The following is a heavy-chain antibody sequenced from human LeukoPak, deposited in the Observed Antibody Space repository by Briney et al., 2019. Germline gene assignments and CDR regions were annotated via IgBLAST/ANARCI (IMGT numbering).Heavy chain of an antibody. Sequence: GGSLRLSCAASGFTFSSYSMNWVRQAPGKGLEWVSYISSSSSTIYYADSVKGRFTISRDNAKNSLYLQMNSLRAEDTAVYYCARLDTAMESYYYGMDVWGQGTTVTVSS. CDR3: ARLDTAMESYYYGMDV. J-gene: IGHJ6*02. CDR2: ISSSSSTI. V-gene: IGHV3-48*04. CDR1: GFTFSSYS. D-gene: IGHD5-18*01.